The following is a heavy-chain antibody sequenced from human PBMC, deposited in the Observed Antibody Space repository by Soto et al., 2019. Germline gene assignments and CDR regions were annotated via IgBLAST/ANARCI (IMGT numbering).Heavy chain of an antibody. D-gene: IGHD3-16*02. CDR2: IYYSGST. CDR1: GGSISSYY. Sequence: SETLSLTCTVSGGSISSYYWSWIRQPPGKGLEWIGYIYYSGSTNYNPSLKSRVTISVDTSKNQFSLKLSSVTAADTAVYYCAGTMRLGELSFPKGPLYYFDYWGQGTLVTVSS. J-gene: IGHJ4*02. V-gene: IGHV4-59*01. CDR3: AGTMRLGELSFPKGPLYYFDY.